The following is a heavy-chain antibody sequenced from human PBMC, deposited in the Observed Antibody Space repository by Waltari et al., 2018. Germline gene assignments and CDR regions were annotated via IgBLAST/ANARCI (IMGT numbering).Heavy chain of an antibody. CDR1: GGSFSGYY. CDR2: INHSGST. J-gene: IGHJ4*02. D-gene: IGHD3-16*02. V-gene: IGHV4-34*01. CDR3: ARLGQGYDYVWGSYRYIYYFDY. Sequence: QVQLQQWGAGLLKPSETLSLTCAVYGGSFSGYYWSWIRQPPGKGLEWIGEINHSGSTNSNPSLKRRCTISVDPSKNQFSLKLSSVTAADTAVYYCARLGQGYDYVWGSYRYIYYFDYWGQGTLVTVSS.